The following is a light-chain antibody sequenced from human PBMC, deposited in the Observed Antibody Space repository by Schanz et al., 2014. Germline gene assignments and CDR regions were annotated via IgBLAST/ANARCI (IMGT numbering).Light chain of an antibody. V-gene: IGLV2-8*01. CDR2: DVS. CDR1: SSDVGGYNY. CDR3: CSYVSSTTPYV. J-gene: IGLJ1*01. Sequence: QSALTQPPSASGSPGQSVTISCTGTSSDVGGYNYVSWYQVHAGKAPKLLIYDVSHRPSGVSNRFSGSKSGNTASLTVSGLQAEDEGDYYCCSYVSSTTPYVFGFGTKLT.